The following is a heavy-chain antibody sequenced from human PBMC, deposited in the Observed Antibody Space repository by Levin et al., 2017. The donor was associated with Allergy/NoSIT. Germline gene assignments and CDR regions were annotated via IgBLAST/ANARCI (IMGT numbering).Heavy chain of an antibody. D-gene: IGHD1-26*01. CDR2: ISGSGGST. CDR3: AKASLMGAQRGNYFDY. Sequence: GGSLRLSCAASGFTFSSYAMSWVRQAPGKGLEWVSAISGSGGSTYYADSVKGRFTISRDNSKNTLYLQMNSLRAEDTAVYYCAKASLMGAQRGNYFDYWGQGTLVTVSS. CDR1: GFTFSSYA. J-gene: IGHJ4*02. V-gene: IGHV3-23*01.